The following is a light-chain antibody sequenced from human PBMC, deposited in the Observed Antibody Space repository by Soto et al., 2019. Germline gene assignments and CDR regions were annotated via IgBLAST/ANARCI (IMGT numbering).Light chain of an antibody. CDR1: QSIGSY. CDR3: QQSYSTAWT. V-gene: IGKV1-39*01. Sequence: IPMTQSPSSLSASVGDRVTMTCRASQSIGSYVNWYQEKPGEAPKVLIFAASSLQSGVPSRFSGSGSGTDFTLTISSLQPEDFATYYCQQSYSTAWTFCQGTKVDIK. J-gene: IGKJ1*01. CDR2: AAS.